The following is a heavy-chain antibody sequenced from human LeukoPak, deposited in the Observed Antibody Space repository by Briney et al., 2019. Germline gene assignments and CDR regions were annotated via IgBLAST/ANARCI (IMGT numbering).Heavy chain of an antibody. V-gene: IGHV3-74*01. CDR3: VSNTFDY. CDR1: GFTFSIYW. CDR2: INTDGSSP. Sequence: PGESLRLSCAASGFTFSIYWKHCVRQAPGKWILWLSRINTDGSSPSYANSVKGRFTISRDNAKNTLYLRMNRLRAEDTAVYYCVSNTFDYWGEGTLVSLS. D-gene: IGHD2/OR15-2a*01. J-gene: IGHJ4*02.